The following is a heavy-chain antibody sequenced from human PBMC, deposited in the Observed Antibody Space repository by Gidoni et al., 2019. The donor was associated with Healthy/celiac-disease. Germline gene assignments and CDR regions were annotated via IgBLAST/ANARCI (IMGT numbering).Heavy chain of an antibody. CDR3: ASQQQYQLLPSGFDP. V-gene: IGHV4-31*03. CDR1: GGSISRGGYY. CDR2: IYYSGST. D-gene: IGHD2-2*01. Sequence: QVQLQESGPGLVKPSQTLSLNCTVTGGSISRGGYYWSWIRQHPGKGLEWIGYIYYSGSTSYHPSLKSRVTISVDTSKHPFSLKLSSVTAADTAVYYCASQQQYQLLPSGFDPWGQGTLVTVSS. J-gene: IGHJ5*02.